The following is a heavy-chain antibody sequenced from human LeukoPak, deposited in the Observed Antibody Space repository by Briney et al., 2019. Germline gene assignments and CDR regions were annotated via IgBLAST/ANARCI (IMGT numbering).Heavy chain of an antibody. CDR1: GRSISSGDYY. CDR2: IYYSGST. D-gene: IGHD3-9*01. CDR3: ARGPYYDILTGYYPFDY. V-gene: IGHV4-61*08. Sequence: SETLSLTCTVSGRSISSGDYYWSWIRQPPGKGLEWIGYIYYSGSTSYNPSLKSRVTISVDTSKNQFSLKLSSVTAADTAVYYCARGPYYDILTGYYPFDYWGQGTLVTVSS. J-gene: IGHJ4*02.